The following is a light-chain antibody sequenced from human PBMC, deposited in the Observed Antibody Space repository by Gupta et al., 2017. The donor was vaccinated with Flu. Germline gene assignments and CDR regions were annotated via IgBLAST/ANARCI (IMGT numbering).Light chain of an antibody. Sequence: PSFLSASVGDRVTITCRASQGISSFLAWYQQKPGKAPKLLIYAASTSQSGVPSRFSGSGSGTEFTLTISSLQPEDFATYYCQQLKHYPYTFGQGTKMEIK. CDR3: QQLKHYPYT. CDR1: QGISSF. V-gene: IGKV1-9*01. J-gene: IGKJ2*01. CDR2: AAS.